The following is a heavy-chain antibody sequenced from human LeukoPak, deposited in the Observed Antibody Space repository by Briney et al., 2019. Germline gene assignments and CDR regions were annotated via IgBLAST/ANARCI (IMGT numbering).Heavy chain of an antibody. CDR3: ARSYSNYPDYYYYYMDV. CDR1: GFTVSSNY. J-gene: IGHJ6*03. V-gene: IGHV3-53*01. CDR2: IYSGGST. D-gene: IGHD4-11*01. Sequence: GGTLRLSCAASGFTVSSNYMSWVRQAPGKGLEWVSVIYSGGSTYYADSVKGRFTISRDNSKNTLYLQMNSLRAEDTAVYYCARSYSNYPDYYYYYMDVWGKGTTVTVSS.